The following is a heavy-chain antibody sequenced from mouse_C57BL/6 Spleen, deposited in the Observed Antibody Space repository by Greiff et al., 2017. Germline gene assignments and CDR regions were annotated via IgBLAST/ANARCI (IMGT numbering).Heavy chain of an antibody. D-gene: IGHD1-1*01. CDR3: AIEGNYDGSPYYAMDY. V-gene: IGHV1-74*01. CDR2: IHPSDSDT. Sequence: QVQLQQPGAELVKPGASVKVSCKASGYTFTSYWMHWVKQRPGQGLEWIGRIHPSDSDTNYNQKFKGKATLTVDKSSSTAYMQLSSLTSEDSAVYYCAIEGNYDGSPYYAMDYWGQGTSVTVSS. CDR1: GYTFTSYW. J-gene: IGHJ4*01.